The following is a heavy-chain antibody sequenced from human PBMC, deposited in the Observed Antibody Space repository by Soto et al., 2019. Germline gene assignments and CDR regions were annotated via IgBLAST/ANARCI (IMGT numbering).Heavy chain of an antibody. CDR2: IKADNGDT. V-gene: IGHV1-3*05. CDR1: GYIFADYA. D-gene: IGHD3-9*01. Sequence: HIVQSGPEEKSPGASVKLSCTTSGYIFADYAIHWVRQAPGPGLEWVGWIKADNGDTRYSPKFQGRLIITRDISASTSYMELSDLRSTDTGVFYCATSDWAWWGRGTLITVS. J-gene: IGHJ4*02. CDR3: ATSDWAW.